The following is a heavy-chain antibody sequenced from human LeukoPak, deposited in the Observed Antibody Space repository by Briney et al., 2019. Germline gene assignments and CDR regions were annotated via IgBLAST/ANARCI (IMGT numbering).Heavy chain of an antibody. J-gene: IGHJ4*02. CDR1: GFTFRSYG. Sequence: TGGSLRLSCTVSGFTFRSYGMHWVRQAPGKGLEWVAVIWYDGSNKFYADSVNDRFTISRDNLRNTLYPQMNSLRVEDTAVYYCARDSAIWGGLGTYFDYWGQGTLVTVSS. D-gene: IGHD3-16*01. CDR2: IWYDGSNK. CDR3: ARDSAIWGGLGTYFDY. V-gene: IGHV3-33*01.